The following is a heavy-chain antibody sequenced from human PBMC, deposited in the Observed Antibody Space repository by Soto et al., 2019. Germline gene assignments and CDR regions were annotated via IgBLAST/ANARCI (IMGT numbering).Heavy chain of an antibody. Sequence: GGSLRLCCAASGFTFSSYGMHWVRQAPGKGLEWVTVISYDGSNTYSADSVKGRFTISRDNSKNTLYLQMNSLRAEDTAVYYCARDGAAAGYFDYWGQGTLVTVSS. CDR1: GFTFSSYG. V-gene: IGHV3-30*03. J-gene: IGHJ4*02. D-gene: IGHD6-13*01. CDR3: ARDGAAAGYFDY. CDR2: ISYDGSNT.